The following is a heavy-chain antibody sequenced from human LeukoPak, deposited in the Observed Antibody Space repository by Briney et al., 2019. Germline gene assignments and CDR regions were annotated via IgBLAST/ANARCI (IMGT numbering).Heavy chain of an antibody. CDR2: IYSGGST. CDR1: GFTVSSNY. V-gene: IGHV3-66*01. Sequence: GGSLRLSCAASGFTVSSNYLSWVRQAPGKGLEWVSVIYSGGSTYYADSVKGRCTISRDNSKNTLYLQMNSLRAEDTAVYYCARETYDYVWGSYRYWYFDYWGQGTLVTVSS. CDR3: ARETYDYVWGSYRYWYFDY. J-gene: IGHJ4*02. D-gene: IGHD3-16*02.